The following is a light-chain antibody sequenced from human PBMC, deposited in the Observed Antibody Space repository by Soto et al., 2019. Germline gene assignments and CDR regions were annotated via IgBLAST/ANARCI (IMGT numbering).Light chain of an antibody. J-gene: IGKJ1*01. Sequence: EIVLTQSPATLSVSRGERVTLSCRASQSVDINLAWYQQKPGQAPRLLIYGASTRAISVPARFSGSGSGTEFALTISSLQSEDFAIYFCQQYKDWPTTFGQGTKVDI. CDR2: GAS. CDR1: QSVDIN. CDR3: QQYKDWPTT. V-gene: IGKV3-15*01.